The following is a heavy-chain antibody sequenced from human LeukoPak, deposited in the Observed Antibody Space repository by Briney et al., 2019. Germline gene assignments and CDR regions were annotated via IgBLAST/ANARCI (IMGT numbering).Heavy chain of an antibody. Sequence: GVLRLSCAASGFTFSNYWMTWVRQAPGKGLEWVAHINQDGSEEHYMDSVKARFTISRDNAKNSLSLQMNSLRAEDTAVYYCVRDGGVSGYDLLDYWGQGTWSPSPQ. CDR2: INQDGSEE. CDR3: VRDGGVSGYDLLDY. D-gene: IGHD5-12*01. V-gene: IGHV3-7*01. CDR1: GFTFSNYW. J-gene: IGHJ4*02.